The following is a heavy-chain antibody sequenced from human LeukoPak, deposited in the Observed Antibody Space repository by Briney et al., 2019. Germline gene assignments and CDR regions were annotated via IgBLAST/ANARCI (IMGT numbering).Heavy chain of an antibody. J-gene: IGHJ4*02. Sequence: GGSLRLSCAASGFTFSSYWMSWVRQAPGKGLEWVANIKQDGSENYYVDSVKGRFTISRDNAKNSVYLQMNSLRAEDTAVYYCATSDYYDSGRGGVSPSDHWGQGTLVTVSS. CDR3: ATSDYYDSGRGGVSPSDH. CDR2: IKQDGSEN. D-gene: IGHD3-10*01. V-gene: IGHV3-7*01. CDR1: GFTFSSYW.